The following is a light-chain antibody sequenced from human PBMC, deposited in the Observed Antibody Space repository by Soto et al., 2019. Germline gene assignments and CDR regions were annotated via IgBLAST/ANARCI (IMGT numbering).Light chain of an antibody. CDR1: RSDVGGYNH. Sequence: QSALTQPASVAGSPGQSITISCTGTRSDVGGYNHVSWYQQPPGKAPKLMIYDVTNRPSGVSNRFSGSKSGNTASLTISGLQAADEADYYCSSYTISNTLVVFGGGTKLTVL. CDR2: DVT. V-gene: IGLV2-14*03. CDR3: SSYTISNTLVV. J-gene: IGLJ2*01.